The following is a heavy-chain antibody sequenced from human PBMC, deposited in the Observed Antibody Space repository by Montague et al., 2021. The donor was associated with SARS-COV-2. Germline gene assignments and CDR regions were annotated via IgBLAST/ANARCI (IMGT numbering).Heavy chain of an antibody. J-gene: IGHJ4*02. V-gene: IGHV4-39*01. CDR3: ARLLPDGTVVATDIPFDS. D-gene: IGHD2-21*02. CDR2: IHYIGNT. Sequence: SETLSLTCNGSGASIRRRDYYWDWISQPPGKGLELIGSIHYIGNTYYNPSLESRVTISVDTSENQFSLKLRSVIAADMAVHYCARLLPDGTVVATDIPFDSWGQGTLVNVAS. CDR1: GASIRRRDYY.